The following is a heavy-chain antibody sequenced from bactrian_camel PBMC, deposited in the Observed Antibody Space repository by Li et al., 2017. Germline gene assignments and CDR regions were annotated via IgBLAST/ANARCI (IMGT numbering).Heavy chain of an antibody. V-gene: IGHV3S61*01. Sequence: HVQLVESGGGSVQAGGSLRISCTASTSIRTFNLYAMGWFRQAPGKEREGVTFIYTGYGKIYYADSVLGRFVLSHDSAKNEVSLQMNSLKPEDIATYYCAEDQDHLGSCLRGADEYHYWGQGTQVTVS. CDR2: IYTGYGKI. J-gene: IGHJ4*01. CDR3: AEDQDHLGSCLRGADEYHY. D-gene: IGHD6*01. CDR1: TSIRTFNLYA.